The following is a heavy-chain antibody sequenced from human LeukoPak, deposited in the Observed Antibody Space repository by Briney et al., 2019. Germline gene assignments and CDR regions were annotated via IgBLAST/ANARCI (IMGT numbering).Heavy chain of an antibody. Sequence: PGGSLRLACAASGFTFSSYGMSWVRQAPGKGLEWVSGIRGNGGSTYYADSVKGRLIISRDNSKNTLYLQMNSLRAEDTAVYYCAKGHGGSTWYMGGDYWGQGTLVTVSS. CDR1: GFTFSSYG. CDR3: AKGHGGSTWYMGGDY. CDR2: IRGNGGST. V-gene: IGHV3-23*01. D-gene: IGHD6-13*01. J-gene: IGHJ4*02.